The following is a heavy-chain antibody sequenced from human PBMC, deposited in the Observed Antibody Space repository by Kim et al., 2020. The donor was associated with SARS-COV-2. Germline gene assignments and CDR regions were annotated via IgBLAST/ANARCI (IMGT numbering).Heavy chain of an antibody. D-gene: IGHD3-10*01. CDR2: MNPNSGNT. V-gene: IGHV1-8*01. Sequence: ASVKVSCKASGYTFTSYDINWVRQATGQGLEWMGWMNPNSGNTGYAQKFQGRVTMTRNTSISTAYMELSSLRSEDTAVYYCARDSYYYGSGSYIYWFDPWGQGTLVTVSS. CDR1: GYTFTSYD. J-gene: IGHJ5*02. CDR3: ARDSYYYGSGSYIYWFDP.